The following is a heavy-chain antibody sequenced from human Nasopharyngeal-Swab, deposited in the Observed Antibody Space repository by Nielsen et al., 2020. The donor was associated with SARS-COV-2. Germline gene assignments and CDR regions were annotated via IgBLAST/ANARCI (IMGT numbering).Heavy chain of an antibody. CDR3: ARRALQDYYFDY. V-gene: IGHV1-69*10. Sequence: SVKVSCKASGGTFSSYAISWVRQAPGQGLEWMGGIIPILGIANYAQKFQGRVTITADKSTSTAYMELSSLRSEDTAVYYCARRALQDYYFDYWGQGTLVTVSS. CDR2: IIPILGIA. J-gene: IGHJ4*02. CDR1: GGTFSSYA.